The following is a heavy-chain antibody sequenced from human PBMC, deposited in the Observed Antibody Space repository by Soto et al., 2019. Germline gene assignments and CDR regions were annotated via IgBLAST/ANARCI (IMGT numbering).Heavy chain of an antibody. J-gene: IGHJ4*02. Sequence: PSETLSLTCTVSGGSISSGDYYWSWIRQPPGKGLEWIGYIYYSRSTYYNPSLKSRVTISVDTSKNQFSLKLSSVTAADTAVYYCARARYYYDSSGPRDFDYWGQGTLVTVSS. CDR1: GGSISSGDYY. D-gene: IGHD3-22*01. CDR3: ARARYYYDSSGPRDFDY. V-gene: IGHV4-30-4*01. CDR2: IYYSRST.